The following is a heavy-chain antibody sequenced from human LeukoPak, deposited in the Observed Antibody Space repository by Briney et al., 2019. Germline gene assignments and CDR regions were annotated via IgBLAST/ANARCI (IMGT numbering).Heavy chain of an antibody. D-gene: IGHD6-19*01. V-gene: IGHV3-30-3*01. CDR1: GFTFSTYW. Sequence: GGSLRLSCTASGFTFSTYWMSWVRQAPGKGLEWVAVISYDGSNKYYADSVKGRFTISRDNSKNTLYLQMNSLRAEDTAVYYCARSIAVAGDFDYWGQGTLVTVSS. CDR3: ARSIAVAGDFDY. CDR2: ISYDGSNK. J-gene: IGHJ4*02.